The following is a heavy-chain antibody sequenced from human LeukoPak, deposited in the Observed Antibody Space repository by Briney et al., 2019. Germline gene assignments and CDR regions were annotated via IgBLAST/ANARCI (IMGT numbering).Heavy chain of an antibody. D-gene: IGHD3-10*01. CDR3: ARWAGVTDC. Sequence: PGGSLRLSCAASGFTFSSYWMNWVRQAPGKGLEWVANIKQDGSEEYYVDSVKGRFTISRDNAKNSLNLQMNSLRVEDTAVYYCARWAGVTDCWGQGTLVTVSS. CDR1: GFTFSSYW. V-gene: IGHV3-7*01. J-gene: IGHJ4*02. CDR2: IKQDGSEE.